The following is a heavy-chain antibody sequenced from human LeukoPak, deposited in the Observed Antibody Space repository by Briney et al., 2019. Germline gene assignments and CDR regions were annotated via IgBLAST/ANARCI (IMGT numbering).Heavy chain of an antibody. CDR1: GFTFSRYW. CDR2: IDSDGSST. V-gene: IGHV3-74*01. CDR3: ARGDTAMET. J-gene: IGHJ5*02. Sequence: PGGSLRLSCAASGFTFSRYWMHWVRQAPGKGLVWVSRIDSDGSSTGYAASVEGRFTISRDNAKNTLYLQMNSLRVEDTAVYYCARGDTAMETWGQGTLVTVSS. D-gene: IGHD5-18*01.